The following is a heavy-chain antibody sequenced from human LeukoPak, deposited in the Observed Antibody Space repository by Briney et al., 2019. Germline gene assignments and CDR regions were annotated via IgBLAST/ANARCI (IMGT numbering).Heavy chain of an antibody. CDR2: IIPIFGTA. D-gene: IGHD5-18*01. CDR1: GGTFSSYA. J-gene: IGHJ5*02. V-gene: IGHV1-69*13. Sequence: SVQVSCKASGGTFSSYAISWVRQAPGQGLEWMGGIIPIFGTANYAQKFQDRVTITADESTRTAYMELSSLRSEDTAVYYCARDLGGYSYGSGYNWFDPWGQGTLVTVSS. CDR3: ARDLGGYSYGSGYNWFDP.